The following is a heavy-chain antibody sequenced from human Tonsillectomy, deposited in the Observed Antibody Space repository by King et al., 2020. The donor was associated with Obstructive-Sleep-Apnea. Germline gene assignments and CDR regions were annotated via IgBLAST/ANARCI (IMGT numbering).Heavy chain of an antibody. CDR3: ARHRGVEDYGGYGDYFDY. J-gene: IGHJ4*02. D-gene: IGHD5-12*01. CDR2: TYYSGNT. Sequence: VQLQESGPGLVKPSETLSLTCTVSGTSISDYYWSWIRQPPGKGLEWIGYTYYSGNTNFNPSLKSRVTISADTSKIQFSLRLSSVTAADTAVYYCARHRGVEDYGGYGDYFDYWGQGTLVTVSS. CDR1: GTSISDYY. V-gene: IGHV4-59*08.